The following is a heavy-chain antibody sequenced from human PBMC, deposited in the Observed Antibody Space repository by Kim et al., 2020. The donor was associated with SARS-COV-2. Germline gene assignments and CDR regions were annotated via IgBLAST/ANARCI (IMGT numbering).Heavy chain of an antibody. V-gene: IGHV3-74*01. CDR1: GFTFSSYW. J-gene: IGHJ2*01. Sequence: GGSLRLSCAASGFTFSSYWMHWVRQAPGKGLVWVSRINSDGSSTSYADSVKGRFTISRDNAKNTLYLQMNSLRAEDTAVYYCARVTMVRGVSHWYFDLWGRGTLVTVSS. CDR2: INSDGSST. D-gene: IGHD3-10*01. CDR3: ARVTMVRGVSHWYFDL.